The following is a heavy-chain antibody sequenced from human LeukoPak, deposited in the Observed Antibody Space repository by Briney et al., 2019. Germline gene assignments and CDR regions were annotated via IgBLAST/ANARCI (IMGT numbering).Heavy chain of an antibody. V-gene: IGHV4-59*01. CDR3: ARTTYARFFDL. D-gene: IGHD1-1*01. Sequence: PSETLSLTCTVSGGSISSYYWSWIRQPPGKGLEWIGHIYYSGSTNYNPSLESRVTISVDTSKNQFSLKLTSVTAADTAVYYCARTTYARFFDLWGRGTLVTVSS. J-gene: IGHJ2*01. CDR1: GGSISSYY. CDR2: IYYSGST.